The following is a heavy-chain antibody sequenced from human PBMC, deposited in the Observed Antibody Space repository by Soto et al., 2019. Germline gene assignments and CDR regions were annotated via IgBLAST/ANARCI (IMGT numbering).Heavy chain of an antibody. CDR1: GFTFSSYG. V-gene: IGHV3-30*18. CDR2: ISYDGSNK. CDR3: AKDRKGYSYGYSNWFDP. D-gene: IGHD5-18*01. Sequence: QVQLVESGGGVVQPGRSLRLSCAASGFTFSSYGMHWVRQAPGKGLEWVAVISYDGSNKYYADSVKGRFTISRDNSKNTLDLQMNSLRAEDTAVYYCAKDRKGYSYGYSNWFDPWGQGTLVTVSS. J-gene: IGHJ5*02.